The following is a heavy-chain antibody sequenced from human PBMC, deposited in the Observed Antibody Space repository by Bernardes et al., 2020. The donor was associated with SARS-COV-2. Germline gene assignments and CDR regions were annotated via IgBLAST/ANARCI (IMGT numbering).Heavy chain of an antibody. Sequence: SLRLSCAASGFTFSTYALPWVLQAPGKGLGWVSAFSVVGGGTYYADSVKGRFTISRDNSKNTLYLQIDSLRAEDTALYYCARLETEGYYFDNWGQGTLVTVSS. J-gene: IGHJ4*02. CDR2: FSVVGGGT. V-gene: IGHV3-23*01. CDR1: GFTFSTYA. CDR3: ARLETEGYYFDN.